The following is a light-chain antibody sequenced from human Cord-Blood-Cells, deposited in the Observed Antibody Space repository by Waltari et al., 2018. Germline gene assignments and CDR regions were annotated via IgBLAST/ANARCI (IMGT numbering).Light chain of an antibody. CDR1: GSDVGSYNL. CDR3: CSYAGSSTYV. CDR2: EVS. V-gene: IGLV2-23*02. Sequence: QSALTQPASVSGSPGQSITNSCPGTGSDVGSYNLLSWYQHHPGKPPKLMIYEVSKRPSGVSNRFSGSKSGNTASLTISGLQAEDEADYYCCSYAGSSTYVFGTGTKVTVL. J-gene: IGLJ1*01.